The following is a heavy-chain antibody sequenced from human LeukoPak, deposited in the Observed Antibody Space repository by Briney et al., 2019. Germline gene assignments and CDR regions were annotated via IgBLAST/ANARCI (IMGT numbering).Heavy chain of an antibody. D-gene: IGHD3-16*01. CDR1: GGSVSSSSYY. CDR3: ARDRGLRYWYFDL. J-gene: IGHJ2*01. Sequence: SETLSLTCTVSGGSVSSSSYYWGWIRQPPGKGLEWIGSIYYSGSTYYNPSLKSRVTISVDTSKNQFSLKLSSVTAADTAVYYCARDRGLRYWYFDLWGRGTLVTVSS. CDR2: IYYSGST. V-gene: IGHV4-39*07.